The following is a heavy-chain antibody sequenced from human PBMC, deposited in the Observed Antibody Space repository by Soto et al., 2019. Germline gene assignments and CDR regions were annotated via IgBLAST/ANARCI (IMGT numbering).Heavy chain of an antibody. Sequence: SETLSLTCTVSGGSISSGGYYWSWIRQHPGKGLEWIGYIYYSGSTYYNPSLKSRVTISVDTSKNQFSLKLSSVTAADTAVYYCASAGSGHDASDIRGQGTMVTVSS. J-gene: IGHJ3*02. V-gene: IGHV4-31*03. CDR2: IYYSGST. CDR1: GGSISSGGYY. D-gene: IGHD3-3*01. CDR3: ASAGSGHDASDI.